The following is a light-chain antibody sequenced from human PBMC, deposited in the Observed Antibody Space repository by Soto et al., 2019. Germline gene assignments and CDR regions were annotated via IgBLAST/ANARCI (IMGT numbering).Light chain of an antibody. CDR3: GTWDSSLSAWV. CDR2: DNN. CDR1: SSNIGNNY. J-gene: IGLJ3*02. V-gene: IGLV1-51*01. Sequence: QSVLTQPPSMSAAPGQKVTISCSGSSSNIGNNYVSWYQQLPGTAPKLLIYDNNKRPSGIPVRFSGSKSATSATLGITGLQTGDEADYYCGTWDSSLSAWVFGGGTKVTVL.